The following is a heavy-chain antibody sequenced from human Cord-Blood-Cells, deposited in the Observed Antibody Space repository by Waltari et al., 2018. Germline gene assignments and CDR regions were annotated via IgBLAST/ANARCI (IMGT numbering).Heavy chain of an antibody. CDR3: ARLMRDSSRGHYFDY. CDR2: MNPNSGNT. CDR1: GYTFTSND. D-gene: IGHD3-22*01. J-gene: IGHJ4*02. Sequence: QVQLVQSGAEVKKPGASVKVYCKASGYTFTSNDIKRVRQATGQGLEWMGWMNPNSGNTGYAQKFQGRVTITRNTSISTAYMELSSLRSEDTAVYYCARLMRDSSRGHYFDYWGQGTLVTVSS. V-gene: IGHV1-8*03.